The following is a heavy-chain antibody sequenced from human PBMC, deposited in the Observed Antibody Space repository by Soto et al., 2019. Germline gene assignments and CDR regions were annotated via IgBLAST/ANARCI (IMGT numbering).Heavy chain of an antibody. V-gene: IGHV3-23*01. CDR2: ISGSGGST. D-gene: IGHD2-2*01. J-gene: IGHJ2*01. CDR3: AKGTVVPAAIQTGWYFDL. Sequence: PGGSLRLSCAASGFTFGSYAMSWVRQAPGKGLEWVSAISGSGGSTYYADSVKVRFPISRVNSKNTLYLQMNSLRAEDTAVSYCAKGTVVPAAIQTGWYFDLWGRGTLVTVSS. CDR1: GFTFGSYA.